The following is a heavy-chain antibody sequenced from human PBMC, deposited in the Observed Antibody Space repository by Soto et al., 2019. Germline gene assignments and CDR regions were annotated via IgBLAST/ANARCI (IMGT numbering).Heavy chain of an antibody. V-gene: IGHV3-64D*08. Sequence: GGSLRLSCSASGFTFSSCAMHWVRQAPGKGLEYVSAISSTGGSTYHADSMKGRFTISRDNSQNTLYLQMSSLRPEDTAVYYCVKSGSAWYGDYWGQGTLVTVSS. CDR2: ISSTGGST. D-gene: IGHD6-19*01. CDR1: GFTFSSCA. J-gene: IGHJ4*02. CDR3: VKSGSAWYGDY.